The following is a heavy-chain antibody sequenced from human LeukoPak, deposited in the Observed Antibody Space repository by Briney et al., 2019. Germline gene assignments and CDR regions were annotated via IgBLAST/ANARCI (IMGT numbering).Heavy chain of an antibody. CDR3: ARDRGGGGYDYFDY. V-gene: IGHV1-69*04. CDR2: IIPILGIA. Sequence: SVKVSCKASGGTFSSYAISWVRQAPGQGLEWMGRIIPILGIANYAQKFQGRVTITADKSTSTAYMELSSLRSEDTAVYYCARDRGGGGYDYFDYWGQGTLVTVSS. D-gene: IGHD5-12*01. CDR1: GGTFSSYA. J-gene: IGHJ4*02.